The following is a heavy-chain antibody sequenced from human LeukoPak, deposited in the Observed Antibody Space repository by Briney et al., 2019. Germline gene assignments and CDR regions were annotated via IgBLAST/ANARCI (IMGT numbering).Heavy chain of an antibody. D-gene: IGHD2-2*02. CDR1: GFTVSSNY. J-gene: IGHJ4*02. V-gene: IGHV3-66*03. CDR3: AKDSCSSTSCYSRD. Sequence: GGSLRLSCAASGFTVSSNYMSWVRQAPGKGLEWVSVIYTSGSTSYADSVKGRFTVSRDNSKNTLYLQMNSLRAEDTAVYYCAKDSCSSTSCYSRDWGQGTLVTVSS. CDR2: IYTSGST.